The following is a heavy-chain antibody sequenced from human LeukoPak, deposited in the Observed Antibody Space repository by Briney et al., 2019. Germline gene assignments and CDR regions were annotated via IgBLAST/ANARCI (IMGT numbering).Heavy chain of an antibody. CDR3: AKDQGRIGELPLFDY. Sequence: GGSLRLSCAASGFTFSSYGMHWVRQAPGKGLEWVAVISYDGSNKYYADSVKGRFTISRDNSKNTLYLQMNSLRAEDTAVYYCAKDQGRIGELPLFDYWGQGTLVTVSP. D-gene: IGHD3-10*01. CDR2: ISYDGSNK. J-gene: IGHJ4*02. CDR1: GFTFSSYG. V-gene: IGHV3-30*18.